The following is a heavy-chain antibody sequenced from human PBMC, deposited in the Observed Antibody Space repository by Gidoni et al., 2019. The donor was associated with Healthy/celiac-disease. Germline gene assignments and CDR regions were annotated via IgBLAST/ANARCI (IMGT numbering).Heavy chain of an antibody. CDR1: GYTFTSYD. V-gene: IGHV1-8*01. Sequence: QVQRVQSGAEGKKPGAAVQVSCQASGYTFTSYDNNWVRQASGQGLEWMGWINPNSGNTGHAQKFQGRVTMTRNTSISTAYMALRSLRSEYTAVYYCAREDGDSSGYPYYYGMDVWGQGTTVTVSS. D-gene: IGHD3-22*01. J-gene: IGHJ6*02. CDR3: AREDGDSSGYPYYYGMDV. CDR2: INPNSGNT.